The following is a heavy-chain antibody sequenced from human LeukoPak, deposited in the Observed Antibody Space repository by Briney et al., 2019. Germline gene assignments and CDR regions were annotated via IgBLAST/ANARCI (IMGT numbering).Heavy chain of an antibody. V-gene: IGHV1-18*01. D-gene: IGHD6-13*01. CDR1: GYTFTSYG. Sequence: ASVKVSCKASGYTFTSYGINWVRQAPGQGLEWMGWIRVYNGNTNYAQKLQGRVTMTTDTSTSTAYMELRSLRSDDTAMYYCARDRLTAAAGTFDYWGQGTLVTVSS. CDR2: IRVYNGNT. J-gene: IGHJ4*02. CDR3: ARDRLTAAAGTFDY.